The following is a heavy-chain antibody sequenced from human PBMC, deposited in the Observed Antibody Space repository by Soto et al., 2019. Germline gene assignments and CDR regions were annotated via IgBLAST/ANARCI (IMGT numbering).Heavy chain of an antibody. CDR1: GYTLTELS. CDR2: FDPEDGET. J-gene: IGHJ3*02. V-gene: IGHV1-24*01. CDR3: ATDGLAVACSFHAFDI. D-gene: IGHD6-19*01. Sequence: ASVKVSCKVSGYTLTELSMHWVRQAPGKGLEWMGGFDPEDGETIYAQKFQGRVTMTEDTSTDTAYMDLSSRRSEDTAVYYCATDGLAVACSFHAFDIWGQGTMVTVSS.